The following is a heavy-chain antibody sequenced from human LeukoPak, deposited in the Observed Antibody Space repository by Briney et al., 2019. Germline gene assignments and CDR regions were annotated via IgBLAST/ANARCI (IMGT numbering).Heavy chain of an antibody. CDR1: GGTFSSYA. V-gene: IGHV1-69*05. Sequence: SVKVSCKASGGTFSSYAISWVRQAPGQGLEWMEGIIPIFGTANYAQKFQGRVTITTDESTSTAYMELSSLRSEDTAVYYCARDRDSGYDYAFDIWGQGTMVTVSS. CDR3: ARDRDSGYDYAFDI. D-gene: IGHD5-12*01. J-gene: IGHJ3*02. CDR2: IIPIFGTA.